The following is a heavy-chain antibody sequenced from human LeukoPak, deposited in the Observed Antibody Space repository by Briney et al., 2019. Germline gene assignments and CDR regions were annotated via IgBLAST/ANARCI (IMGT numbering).Heavy chain of an antibody. Sequence: GGSLRLSCAASGFTFSSYAMSWVRQAPGKGLEWVSAISGSGGSTYYADSVKGRFTISSDNSKNTLHLQMNSLRAEDTAVYYCAKYGRSRIQLLRRYWYFDLWGRGTLVTVSS. CDR3: AKYGRSRIQLLRRYWYFDL. D-gene: IGHD5-18*01. J-gene: IGHJ2*01. CDR1: GFTFSSYA. CDR2: ISGSGGST. V-gene: IGHV3-23*01.